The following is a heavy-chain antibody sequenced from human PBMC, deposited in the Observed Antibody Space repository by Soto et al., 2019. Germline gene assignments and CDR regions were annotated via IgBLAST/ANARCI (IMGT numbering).Heavy chain of an antibody. CDR2: INHSGST. CDR3: ARGEDPPDY. J-gene: IGHJ4*02. V-gene: IGHV4-34*01. Sequence: SETLSLTCAVYGGSFSGYYWSWIRQPPGKGLEWIGEINHSGSTNYNPSLKSRVTISVDTSKNQFSLKLSSVTAADTAVYYCARGEDPPDYWGQGTLVTVSS. CDR1: GGSFSGYY.